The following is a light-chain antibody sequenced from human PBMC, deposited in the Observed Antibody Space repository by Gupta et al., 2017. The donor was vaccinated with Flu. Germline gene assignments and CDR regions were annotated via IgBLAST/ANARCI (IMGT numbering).Light chain of an antibody. J-gene: IGLJ1*01. V-gene: IGLV2-18*02. CDR1: SSDIGTYNR. Sequence: QSALTQPPSVSGSPGQSVTISCTGTSSDIGTYNRVSWYQQPPGTAPKLMIYEVSNRPSGVPDRFSASKSGNTASLTISGLQGEDEADYYCSSDTIIYTYVFGSGTKVTVL. CDR2: EVS. CDR3: SSDTIIYTYV.